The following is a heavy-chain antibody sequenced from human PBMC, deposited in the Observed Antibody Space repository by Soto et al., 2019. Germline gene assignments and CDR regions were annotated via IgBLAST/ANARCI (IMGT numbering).Heavy chain of an antibody. CDR3: ARGARSYDSSDYYGSPFDF. J-gene: IGHJ4*02. D-gene: IGHD3-22*01. Sequence: SETLSLTCTVSGGSISSYYWGWIRQPPGKGLEWIGYVYYRGTTRYNPSLKSRVTISLDTSKRQFSLKLNSVTAADTAVYHCARGARSYDSSDYYGSPFDFWGQGALVTVS. CDR1: GGSISSYY. CDR2: VYYRGTT. V-gene: IGHV4-59*01.